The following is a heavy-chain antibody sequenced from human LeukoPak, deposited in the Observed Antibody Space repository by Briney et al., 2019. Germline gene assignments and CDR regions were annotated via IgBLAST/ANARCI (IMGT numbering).Heavy chain of an antibody. CDR1: GFTFSSYA. Sequence: PGGSLRLSCAASGFTFSSYAMSWVRQAPGKGLEWVSAISGSGGSTYYADSVKGRFTISRDNSKNTLYLQMNSLRAEDTAVYYCAKSPRSKTIFGVVLYYFDYWGQGTLVTVSP. CDR2: ISGSGGST. D-gene: IGHD3-3*01. J-gene: IGHJ4*02. CDR3: AKSPRSKTIFGVVLYYFDY. V-gene: IGHV3-23*01.